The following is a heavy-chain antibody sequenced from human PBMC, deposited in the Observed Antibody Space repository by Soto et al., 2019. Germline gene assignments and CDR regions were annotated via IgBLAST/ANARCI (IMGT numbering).Heavy chain of an antibody. D-gene: IGHD3-3*01. J-gene: IGHJ4*02. CDR1: GFTFSRYW. V-gene: IGHV3-74*01. CDR3: ARLPVDTITSLDY. Sequence: EVQLVESGCDLVQPGGFPRLSCATSGFTFSRYWMHWVRQVPGKGLVWVSRINSDGSSISYSDSVKGRFTISRDNAKNTLYLQMNSLRVEDTAVYYCARLPVDTITSLDYWGQGTLVTVSS. CDR2: INSDGSSI.